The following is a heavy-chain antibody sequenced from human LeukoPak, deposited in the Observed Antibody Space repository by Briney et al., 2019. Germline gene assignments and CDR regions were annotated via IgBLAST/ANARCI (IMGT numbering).Heavy chain of an antibody. Sequence: GGSLRLSCAASGFTFSSYWMHWVRQASGKGLVWVSRINGDGSSTSYADSVRGRFSISRDNAKNTLYLQMNSLRAEDTAVYYCARDRGSGYDVWFDPWGQGTLVTVSS. CDR2: INGDGSST. D-gene: IGHD5-12*01. CDR3: ARDRGSGYDVWFDP. V-gene: IGHV3-74*01. CDR1: GFTFSSYW. J-gene: IGHJ5*02.